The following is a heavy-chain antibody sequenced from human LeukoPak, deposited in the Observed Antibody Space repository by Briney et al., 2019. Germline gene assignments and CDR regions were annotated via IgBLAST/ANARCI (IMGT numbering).Heavy chain of an antibody. CDR1: GGSISSGSYY. D-gene: IGHD2-2*01. Sequence: PSETLSLTCTVSGGSISSGSYYWSWIRQRAGKGLEWIGRIYTSGSTYYNPSLKSRVTISVDTSKNQFSLKLSSVTAADTAVYYCARVDKPVPGGTLGYWGQGTLVTVSS. CDR2: IYTSGST. J-gene: IGHJ4*02. CDR3: ARVDKPVPGGTLGY. V-gene: IGHV4-61*02.